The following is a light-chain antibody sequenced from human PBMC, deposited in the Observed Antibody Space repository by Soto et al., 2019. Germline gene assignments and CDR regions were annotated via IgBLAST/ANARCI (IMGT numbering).Light chain of an antibody. CDR1: SSVVGSYNL. Sequence: QSALTQPDSVSGSPGQSITISCTGTSSVVGSYNLVSWYQQQPDKAPKVIVYEVIKRPSGVSNRFSGSKSGNTAALTISGLQAEDETDYYCCSYAGGSNWVFGGGTKVTVL. CDR2: EVI. V-gene: IGLV2-23*02. CDR3: CSYAGGSNWV. J-gene: IGLJ3*02.